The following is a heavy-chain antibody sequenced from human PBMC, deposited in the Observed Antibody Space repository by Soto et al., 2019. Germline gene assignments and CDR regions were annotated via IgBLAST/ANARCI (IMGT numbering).Heavy chain of an antibody. CDR3: ARDAGEQQFDY. J-gene: IGHJ4*02. CDR1: GFTFSSYG. CDR2: IWYDGSNK. Sequence: GGSLRLSCAASGFTFSSYGMHWVRQAPGKGLEWVAVIWYDGSNKYYADSVKGRFTISRDNSKNTLYLQMNSLRAEDTAVYYCARDAGEQQFDYWGQGTLVTVSS. D-gene: IGHD3-10*01. V-gene: IGHV3-33*01.